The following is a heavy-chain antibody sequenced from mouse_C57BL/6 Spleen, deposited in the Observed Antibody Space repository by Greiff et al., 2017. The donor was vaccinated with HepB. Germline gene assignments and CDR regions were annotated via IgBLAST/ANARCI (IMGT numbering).Heavy chain of an antibody. Sequence: VQLQQSGTVLARPGASVKMSCKTSGYTFTSYWMHWVKQRPGQGLEWIGAIYPGNSDTSYNQKFKGKAKLTAVTSASTAYMELSSLTNEDSAVYYCLIITTVVAPEFAYWGQGTLVTVSA. D-gene: IGHD1-1*01. V-gene: IGHV1-5*01. J-gene: IGHJ3*01. CDR1: GYTFTSYW. CDR3: LIITTVVAPEFAY. CDR2: IYPGNSDT.